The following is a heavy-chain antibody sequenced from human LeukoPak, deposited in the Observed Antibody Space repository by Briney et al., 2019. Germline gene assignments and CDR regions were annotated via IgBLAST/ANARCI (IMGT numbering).Heavy chain of an antibody. D-gene: IGHD5-18*01. J-gene: IGHJ4*02. V-gene: IGHV3-48*01. CDR1: GFTFSSYS. Sequence: GGSLRLSCAASGFTFSSYSMNWVRQAPGKGLEWVSYISSSSSTIYYADSVKGRFTISRDNSKNTLYLQMNNLRAENTAVYYCATFPVDTAMAPPDFDYWGQGTLVTVSS. CDR3: ATFPVDTAMAPPDFDY. CDR2: ISSSSSTI.